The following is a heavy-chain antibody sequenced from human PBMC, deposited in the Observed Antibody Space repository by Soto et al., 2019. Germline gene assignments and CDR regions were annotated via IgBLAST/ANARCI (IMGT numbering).Heavy chain of an antibody. D-gene: IGHD6-19*01. CDR3: ARDHINGWKFDY. CDR1: GFTFSNYW. CDR2: IKQDGSEN. V-gene: IGHV3-7*01. Sequence: GGSLRLSSAASGFTFSNYWKSWVSQAPGKGLEWVANIKQDGSENYYVDSVNGRFTTSRDHTKNSFYLQMNSLRAEDTAVYYCARDHINGWKFDYWGRGTLVTVSS. J-gene: IGHJ4*02.